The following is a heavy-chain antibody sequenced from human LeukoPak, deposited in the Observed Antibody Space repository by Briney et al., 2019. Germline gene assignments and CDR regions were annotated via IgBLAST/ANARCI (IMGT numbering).Heavy chain of an antibody. Sequence: PWGSLRQTFAGSGFTFSTYNMNWVRQAPGKGLEWVASISTGATYIQYADSLKDRFTISRDDAKNSLHLQINTLRVDDTAVYYCARCFQDAIAYPLTLDKWGRGDLGSVSS. J-gene: IGHJ4*02. D-gene: IGHD2-21*01. CDR3: ARCFQDAIAYPLTLDK. V-gene: IGHV3-21*01. CDR2: ISTGATYI. CDR1: GFTFSTYN.